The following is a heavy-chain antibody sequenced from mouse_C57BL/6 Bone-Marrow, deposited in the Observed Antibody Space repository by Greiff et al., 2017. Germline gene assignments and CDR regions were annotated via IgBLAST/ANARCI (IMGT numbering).Heavy chain of an antibody. CDR3: ARWGTTVVCTFAY. J-gene: IGHJ3*01. CDR2: IHPNSGST. Sequence: QVQLQQPGAELVKPGASVKLSCKASGYTFTSYWMHWVKQRPGQGLEWIGMIHPNSGSTNYNEKFKSKATLTVDKSSSTAYMQLSSLTSEDSAVYYGARWGTTVVCTFAYWGQGTLVTVSA. V-gene: IGHV1-64*01. CDR1: GYTFTSYW. D-gene: IGHD1-1*01.